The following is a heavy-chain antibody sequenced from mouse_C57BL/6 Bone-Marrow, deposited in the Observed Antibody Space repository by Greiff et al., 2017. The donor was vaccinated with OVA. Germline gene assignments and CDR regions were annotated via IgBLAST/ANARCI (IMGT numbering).Heavy chain of an antibody. CDR1: GYTFTSYW. Sequence: QVQLQQPGAELVKPGASVKLSCKASGYTFTSYWMHWVKQRPGRGLEWIGRIDPISGGTKYNEKFKSKATLTVDQPSSTAYMKLSSLTSEDSAVYYSAREEAYYSNSYAMDYWGQGTSVTVSS. D-gene: IGHD2-5*01. CDR3: AREEAYYSNSYAMDY. V-gene: IGHV1-72*01. CDR2: IDPISGGT. J-gene: IGHJ4*01.